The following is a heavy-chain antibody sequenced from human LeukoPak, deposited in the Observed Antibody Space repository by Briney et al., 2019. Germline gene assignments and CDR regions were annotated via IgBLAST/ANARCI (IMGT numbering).Heavy chain of an antibody. D-gene: IGHD3-3*01. CDR2: IYYSGST. V-gene: IGHV4-31*03. Sequence: SETLSLTCNVSGGSISSGSYYWTWIRQHPGKGLEWIGYIYYSGSTYYNPSLKSRVTISVDTSKNQFSLKLSSVTAADTAVYYCAREGGVKYDFWSGPRWFDPWGQGTLVTVSS. CDR1: GGSISSGSYY. J-gene: IGHJ5*02. CDR3: AREGGVKYDFWSGPRWFDP.